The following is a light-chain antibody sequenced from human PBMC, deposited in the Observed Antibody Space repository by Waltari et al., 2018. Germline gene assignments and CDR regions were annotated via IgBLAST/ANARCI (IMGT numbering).Light chain of an antibody. CDR2: GNN. CDR1: SPNIGAGYA. Sequence: QSILTQPPSVSGAPGQQVTISCTGRSPNIGAGYAVHWYQQLPGAAPKLIIYGNNNRPSGVPDRFSGSKSGTSASLDITGLETEDEADYYCQSYDSSLSDSGVFGGGTKVTVL. V-gene: IGLV1-40*01. J-gene: IGLJ3*02. CDR3: QSYDSSLSDSGV.